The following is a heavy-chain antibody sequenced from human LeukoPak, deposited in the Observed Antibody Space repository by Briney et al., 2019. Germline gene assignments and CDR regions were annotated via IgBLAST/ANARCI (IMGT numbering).Heavy chain of an antibody. CDR1: GFTFSSYA. J-gene: IGHJ4*02. CDR3: ASPPTYYYDSSGLGLGY. CDR2: ISYDGSNK. V-gene: IGHV3-30-3*01. D-gene: IGHD3-22*01. Sequence: GGSLRLSCAASGFTFSSYAMHWVRQAPGKGLEWVAVISYDGSNKYYADSVKGRSTISRDNSKNTLYLQMNSLRAEDTAVYYCASPPTYYYDSSGLGLGYWGQGTLVTVSS.